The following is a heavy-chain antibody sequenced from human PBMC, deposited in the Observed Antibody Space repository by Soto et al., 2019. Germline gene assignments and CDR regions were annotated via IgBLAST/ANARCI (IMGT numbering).Heavy chain of an antibody. CDR3: AKDRCMGLDY. CDR1: GFTFSSYA. CDR2: ISGSGGST. Sequence: EVQLLESGGGLVQPGGSLRLSCAASGFTFSSYAMSWVRQAPGKGLEWVSAISGSGGSTYYADSVKGRFTISRDNSKNTRYLQMNSRRAEDTAVYYGAKDRCMGLDYWGQGTLVTVSS. D-gene: IGHD2-8*01. J-gene: IGHJ4*02. V-gene: IGHV3-23*01.